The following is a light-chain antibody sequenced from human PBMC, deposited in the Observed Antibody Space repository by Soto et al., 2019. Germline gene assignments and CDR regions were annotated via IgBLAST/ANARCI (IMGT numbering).Light chain of an antibody. CDR2: GAS. CDR3: QQYGGSPLFT. J-gene: IGKJ3*01. V-gene: IGKV3-15*01. Sequence: EIVMTQSPATLSVSPGERATLSCRASQSVSSNLAWYQQKPGQAPRLLIYGASTRATGIPARFSGSGSGTEFTLTISRLEPEDFAVYSCQQYGGSPLFTFGPGTRVDFK. CDR1: QSVSSN.